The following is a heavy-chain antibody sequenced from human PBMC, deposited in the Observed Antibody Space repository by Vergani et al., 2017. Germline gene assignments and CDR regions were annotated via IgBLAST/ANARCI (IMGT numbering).Heavy chain of an antibody. Sequence: QVQLVESGGGLVKPGGSLRLSCAASGFTFSDHYMSWVRQAPGKGLEWISYMSSGDSIYYADSVKGRFTVSRDNTKNTLYLQMNSLRAEDTAVYYCARETDTGSSVSYNYYAMDVWGQGTTVSVFS. CDR2: MSSGDSI. J-gene: IGHJ6*02. CDR3: ARETDTGSSVSYNYYAMDV. CDR1: GFTFSDHY. D-gene: IGHD3-9*01. V-gene: IGHV3-11*04.